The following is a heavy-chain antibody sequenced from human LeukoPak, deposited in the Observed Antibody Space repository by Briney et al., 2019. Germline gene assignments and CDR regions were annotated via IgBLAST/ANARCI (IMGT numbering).Heavy chain of an antibody. Sequence: GGSLRLSCAASGFTVSSNYMSWVRQAPGKGLVWVSVIYSGGSTYYADSVKGRFTISRDNSKNTLYLQMNSLRAEDTAVYYCASGYYYDSSGYFDIWGQGTMVTVSS. V-gene: IGHV3-53*01. CDR1: GFTVSSNY. D-gene: IGHD3-22*01. J-gene: IGHJ3*02. CDR2: IYSGGST. CDR3: ASGYYYDSSGYFDI.